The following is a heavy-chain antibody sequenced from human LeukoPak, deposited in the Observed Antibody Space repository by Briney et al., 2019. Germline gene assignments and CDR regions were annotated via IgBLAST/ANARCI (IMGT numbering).Heavy chain of an antibody. J-gene: IGHJ4*02. Sequence: PSQTLSLTCTVSGGSISSGSYYWTWIRQPAGKGLEWIGRIYASGTTDYNPSLKSRVTISIDTSKNQFSLKLSSVTAADTAVYYCARGPYYDLLTASYRDYWGQGTLVTVSS. CDR3: ARGPYYDLLTASYRDY. CDR1: GGSISSGSYY. V-gene: IGHV4-61*02. CDR2: IYASGTT. D-gene: IGHD3-9*01.